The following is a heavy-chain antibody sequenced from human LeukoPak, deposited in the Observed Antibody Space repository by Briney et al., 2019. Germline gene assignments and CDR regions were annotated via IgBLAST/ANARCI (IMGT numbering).Heavy chain of an antibody. J-gene: IGHJ4*02. CDR3: AKGADYVVY. CDR1: GFTFSSYG. V-gene: IGHV3-30*02. CDR2: IRYDGSNK. Sequence: GGSLRLSCAASGFTFSSYGMHWVRQAPGKGLEWVAFIRYDGSNKNYADSVKGRFTISRDNSKNTLYLQMNSLRAEDTAVYYCAKGADYVVYWGQGTLVTVSS.